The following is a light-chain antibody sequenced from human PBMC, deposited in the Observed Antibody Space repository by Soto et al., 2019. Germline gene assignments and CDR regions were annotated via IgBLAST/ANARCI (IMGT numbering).Light chain of an antibody. J-gene: IGKJ5*01. CDR3: QQRSNWRIT. V-gene: IGKV3-11*01. CDR2: DAS. Sequence: EIVLTQSPATLSLSPGERATLSCRASQSVSSYLAWYQQKPGQAPRLLIYDASNRATGIPARFSGSGSGTDFTLTISSLEFEDFAVYYCQQRSNWRITFGQGTRLEIK. CDR1: QSVSSY.